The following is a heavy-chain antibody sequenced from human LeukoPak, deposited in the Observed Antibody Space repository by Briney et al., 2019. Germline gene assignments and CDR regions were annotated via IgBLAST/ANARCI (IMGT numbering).Heavy chain of an antibody. J-gene: IGHJ4*02. CDR3: ARPSRGYSYGYPFDY. CDR1: GYSFTSYW. CDR2: IYPGDSDT. Sequence: PGESLKISCKGSGYSFTSYWIGWVRQMPGKGLEWMGIIYPGDSDTRYSPSFQGQVTISADKSISTAYLQWSSLKASDTAMYYCARPSRGYSYGYPFDYWGQGTLVTVSS. V-gene: IGHV5-51*01. D-gene: IGHD5-18*01.